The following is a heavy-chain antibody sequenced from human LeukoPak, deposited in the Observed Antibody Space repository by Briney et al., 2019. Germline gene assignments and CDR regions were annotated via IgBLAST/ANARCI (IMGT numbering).Heavy chain of an antibody. CDR2: IYYSGST. CDR1: GGSIRSYY. V-gene: IGHV4-59*01. Sequence: SETLSLTCTVSGGSIRSYYWSWIRQPPGKGLEWIGYIYYSGSTNYNPSLKSRVTISVDTSKNQFSLKLRSVTAADTAVYYCARGTMTTVSYYFYYWGQGTLVTVSS. J-gene: IGHJ4*02. CDR3: ARGTMTTVSYYFYY. D-gene: IGHD4-17*01.